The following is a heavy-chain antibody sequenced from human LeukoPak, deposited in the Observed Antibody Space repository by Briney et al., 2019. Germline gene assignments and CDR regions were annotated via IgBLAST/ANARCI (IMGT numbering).Heavy chain of an antibody. V-gene: IGHV4-39*07. D-gene: IGHD5-24*01. CDR2: IYYSGST. CDR3: ARDAGDGFLGLSAFDI. J-gene: IGHJ3*02. Sequence: SETLSLTCSVSGGSISSSSYYWGWIRQPPGKGLEWIGTIYYSGSTYYYPSLKTRVTISVDTSKNQFSLKLRSVTAADTAMYYCARDAGDGFLGLSAFDIWGQGVMVTVSS. CDR1: GGSISSSSYY.